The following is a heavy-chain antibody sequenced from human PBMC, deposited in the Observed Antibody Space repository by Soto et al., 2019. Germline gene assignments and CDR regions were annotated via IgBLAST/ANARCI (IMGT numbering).Heavy chain of an antibody. CDR1: GYTFTGYY. V-gene: IGHV1-2*02. J-gene: IGHJ5*02. D-gene: IGHD3-16*01. Sequence: ASVKVSCKASGYTFTGYYIHWVRQAPGQGLEWMGWVSPNSGGADYAQKFQGRVTMTRDTSVSSAYMELSSLTSDDTAVYYCARDRNRLGWFDPWGQGTLVTVSS. CDR3: ARDRNRLGWFDP. CDR2: VSPNSGGA.